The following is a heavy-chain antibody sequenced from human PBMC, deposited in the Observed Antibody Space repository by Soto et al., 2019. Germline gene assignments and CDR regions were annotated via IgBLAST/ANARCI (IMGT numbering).Heavy chain of an antibody. D-gene: IGHD3-3*01. CDR2: ISGSGGST. CDR1: RFTFSSYA. Sequence: SLRDSCTASRFTFSSYAMSSVLEAPVKGLECFSAISGSGGSTYYADSVKGRFTISRDNSKNTLYLQMNSLRAEDTAVYYCAKDESGYLANWFDTWGQGTLVTVSS. J-gene: IGHJ5*02. CDR3: AKDESGYLANWFDT. V-gene: IGHV3-23*01.